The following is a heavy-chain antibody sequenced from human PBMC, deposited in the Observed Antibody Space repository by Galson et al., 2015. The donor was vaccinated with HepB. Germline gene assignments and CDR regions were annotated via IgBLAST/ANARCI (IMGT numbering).Heavy chain of an antibody. J-gene: IGHJ6*02. Sequence: SLRLSCAASGFIFSTYAFHWVRQAPGKGLEWVAVIWYDGSNKFYADSVKGRFTISRDNSKNTMYLQMNSLRAEDTSIYYCARAGREELDYDDSSAFMFHGMDVWGQGTTASVSS. D-gene: IGHD3-22*01. CDR2: IWYDGSNK. V-gene: IGHV3-33*01. CDR1: GFIFSTYA. CDR3: ARAGREELDYDDSSAFMFHGMDV.